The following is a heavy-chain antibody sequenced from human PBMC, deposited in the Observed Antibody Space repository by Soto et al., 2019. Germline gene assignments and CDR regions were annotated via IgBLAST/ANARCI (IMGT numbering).Heavy chain of an antibody. CDR2: IYYSGST. D-gene: IGHD3-10*01. J-gene: IGHJ4*02. Sequence: SETLSLTCTVSGGSISSSSYYWGWIRQPPGKGLEWIGSIYYSGSTYYNPSLKSRVTISVDTSKNQFSLKLSSVTAADTAVYYCARSYYYGSGSYYNHFDYWGQGTLVTVSS. CDR1: GGSISSSSYY. V-gene: IGHV4-39*01. CDR3: ARSYYYGSGSYYNHFDY.